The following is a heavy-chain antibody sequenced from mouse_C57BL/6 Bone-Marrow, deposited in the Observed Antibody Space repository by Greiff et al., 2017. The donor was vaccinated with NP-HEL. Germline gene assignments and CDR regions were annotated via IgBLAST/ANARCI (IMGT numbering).Heavy chain of an antibody. CDR1: GFNIKDYY. D-gene: IGHD1-1*01. Sequence: EVQLQESGAELVKPGASVKLSCTASGFNIKDYYMHWVKQRTEQGLEWIGWIDPEDGETKYAPKFQGKATITADTSSNTAYLQLSSLTSEETAVYYCARITTVVATPWYFDVWGTGTTVTVSA. CDR2: IDPEDGET. J-gene: IGHJ1*03. V-gene: IGHV14-2*01. CDR3: ARITTVVATPWYFDV.